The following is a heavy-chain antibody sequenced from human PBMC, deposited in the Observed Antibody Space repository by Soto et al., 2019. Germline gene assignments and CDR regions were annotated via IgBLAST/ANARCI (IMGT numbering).Heavy chain of an antibody. V-gene: IGHV5-51*01. Sequence: GESLKISCKGSGYSFTSYWIGWVRQMPGKGLEWMGIIYPGDSDTRYSPSFQGQVTISADKSISTAYLQWSSLKASDTAMYYCAGLAPPRYSNYGLKDNWFDPWGQGTLVTVSS. J-gene: IGHJ5*02. CDR2: IYPGDSDT. CDR3: AGLAPPRYSNYGLKDNWFDP. CDR1: GYSFTSYW. D-gene: IGHD4-4*01.